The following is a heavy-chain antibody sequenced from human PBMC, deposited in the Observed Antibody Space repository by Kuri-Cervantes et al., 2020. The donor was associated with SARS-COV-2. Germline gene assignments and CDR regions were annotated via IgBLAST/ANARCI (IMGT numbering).Heavy chain of an antibody. J-gene: IGHJ4*02. D-gene: IGHD6-13*01. CDR2: IKQDGSEK. CDR3: AREKGSSSWPIDY. V-gene: IGHV3-7*03. CDR1: GFTFSSYW. Sequence: GESLKISCAASGFTFSSYWMSWVRQAPGKGLEWVANIKQDGSEKYYVDSVKGRFTISRDNAKNSLYLRMNSLRAEDTALYYCAREKGSSSWPIDYWGQGTLVTVSS.